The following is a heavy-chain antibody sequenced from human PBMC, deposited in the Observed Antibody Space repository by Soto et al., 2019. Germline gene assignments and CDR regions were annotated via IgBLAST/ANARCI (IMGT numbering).Heavy chain of an antibody. Sequence: SETLSLTCTVSGGSVSSGSYYWSWIRQPPGKGLEWIGYIYYSGSTNYNPSLKSRVTISVDTSKNQFSLKLSSVTAADTAVYYCATLGTRRVGYYYGMDVWGQGTMVTVSS. CDR2: IYYSGST. D-gene: IGHD6-6*01. J-gene: IGHJ6*02. CDR3: ATLGTRRVGYYYGMDV. V-gene: IGHV4-61*01. CDR1: GGSVSSGSYY.